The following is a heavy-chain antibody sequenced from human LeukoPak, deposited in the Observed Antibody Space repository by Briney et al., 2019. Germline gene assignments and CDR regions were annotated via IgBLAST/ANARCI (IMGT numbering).Heavy chain of an antibody. CDR3: AREVQGGTTGTSGSFDY. V-gene: IGHV1-8*01. J-gene: IGHJ4*02. Sequence: ASVKVSCKASGYTFTSYDINWVRQATGQGLEWMGWMNPNSGNTGYAQKFQGRVTMTRNTSISTAYMELSSLRSEDTAVYYCAREVQGGTTGTSGSFDYWGQGTLVTVSS. CDR1: GYTFTSYD. D-gene: IGHD1-1*01. CDR2: MNPNSGNT.